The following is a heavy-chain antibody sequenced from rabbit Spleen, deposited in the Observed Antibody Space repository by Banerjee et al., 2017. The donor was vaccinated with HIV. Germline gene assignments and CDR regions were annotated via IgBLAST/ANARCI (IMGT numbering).Heavy chain of an antibody. J-gene: IGHJ6*01. Sequence: QEQLEESGGDLVKPEGSLTLTCTASGVSFSGDSYMCWVRQAPGKGLEWIACIDAGSSGFTYFASWAKGRFTISKTSSTTVTLQMTSLTAADTATYFCARDTSSSFSSYGMDLWGQGTLVTVS. CDR3: ARDTSSSFSSYGMDL. V-gene: IGHV1S45*01. CDR1: GVSFSGDSY. CDR2: IDAGSSGFT. D-gene: IGHD1-1*01.